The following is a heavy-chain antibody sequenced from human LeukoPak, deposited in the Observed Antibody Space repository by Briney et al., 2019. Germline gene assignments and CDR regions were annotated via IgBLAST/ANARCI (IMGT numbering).Heavy chain of an antibody. CDR3: ARGDTAYNFDY. V-gene: IGHV5-51*01. J-gene: IGHJ4*02. Sequence: GESLKISCKASGYSFTTYWIGWVRQMPGKGLEWMGIIYPGDSDTKYSPSFQGQVTISADRSISTAYLQWSALKASDSAIYYCARGDTAYNFDYWGQGTLVTVSS. CDR1: GYSFTTYW. CDR2: IYPGDSDT. D-gene: IGHD2-21*02.